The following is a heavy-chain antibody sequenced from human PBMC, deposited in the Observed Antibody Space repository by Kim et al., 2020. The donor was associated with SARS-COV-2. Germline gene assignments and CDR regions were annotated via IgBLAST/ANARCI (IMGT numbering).Heavy chain of an antibody. D-gene: IGHD3-10*01. V-gene: IGHV3-48*01. J-gene: IGHJ6*02. CDR3: ARSSPGMDV. CDR2: STI. Sequence: STIYYADSEKGRFTISRDNAKNALYLQMNSLRAEDTAVYYCARSSPGMDVWGQGTTVTVSS.